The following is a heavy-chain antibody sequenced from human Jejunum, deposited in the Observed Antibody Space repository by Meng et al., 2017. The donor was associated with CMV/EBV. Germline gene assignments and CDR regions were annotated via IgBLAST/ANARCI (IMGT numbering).Heavy chain of an antibody. CDR3: AIYGRVTGTDS. J-gene: IGHJ4*02. Sequence: KASVYTFTNFYIHWVRPAPGQGPEWMGWINPKNGGTNYALDFLGRVTMTTDSFMSTVSMELCGLRSCDTALYYCAIYGRVTGTDSWIQGTPVTVSS. V-gene: IGHV1-2*02. CDR1: VYTFTNFY. D-gene: IGHD1-20*01. CDR2: INPKNGGT.